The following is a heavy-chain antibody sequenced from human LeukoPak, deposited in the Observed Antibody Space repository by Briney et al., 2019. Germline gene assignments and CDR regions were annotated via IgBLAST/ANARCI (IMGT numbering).Heavy chain of an antibody. D-gene: IGHD3-10*02. CDR1: GVTFSSYW. CDR3: AELGITMIGGV. CDR2: IKQDGSEK. V-gene: IGHV3-7*01. J-gene: IGHJ6*04. Sequence: TGGSLRPSCAASGVTFSSYWKSWVRQAPGKGLEWVANIKQDGSEKYYVDSVKGRFTISRDNAKNSLYLQMNSLRAEDTAVYYCAELGITMIGGVWGKGTTVTISS.